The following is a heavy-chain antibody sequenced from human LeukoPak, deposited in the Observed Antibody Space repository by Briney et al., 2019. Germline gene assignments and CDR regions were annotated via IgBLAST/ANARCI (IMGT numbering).Heavy chain of an antibody. D-gene: IGHD3-22*01. Sequence: PLETLSLTCTVSLGSISSYYWSWIRQPPEKGLERIGFIYFTGSATYNPSLKSRVTISGDTSKHQFSLNLSSVTAADTAVYYCARHDAIISMIVGERPFEIWGQGTLVTVSS. CDR2: IYFTGSA. CDR3: ARHDAIISMIVGERPFEI. V-gene: IGHV4-59*08. J-gene: IGHJ3*02. CDR1: LGSISSYY.